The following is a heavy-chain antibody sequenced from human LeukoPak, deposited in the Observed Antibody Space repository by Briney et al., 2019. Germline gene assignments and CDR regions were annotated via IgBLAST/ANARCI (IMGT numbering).Heavy chain of an antibody. CDR1: GGSISSYY. Sequence: SETLSLTCTVSGGSISSYYWSWIRQTPGKGLEWIGDIDYSGGTNYNPSLKSRVTISAGTSKNHFSLKLSSVTAADTAVYYCARRRTTGLSGYMDVWGKGTTVTVSS. V-gene: IGHV4-59*08. CDR2: IDYSGGT. CDR3: ARRRTTGLSGYMDV. J-gene: IGHJ6*03. D-gene: IGHD1-14*01.